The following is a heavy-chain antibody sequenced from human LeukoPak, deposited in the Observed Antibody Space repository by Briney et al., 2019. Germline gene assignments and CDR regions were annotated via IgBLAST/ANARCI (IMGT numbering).Heavy chain of an antibody. CDR1: GFTFSSYA. J-gene: IGHJ4*02. CDR2: ISGSGGST. CDR3: AKLTSDYCSGGRCYPRPVDY. V-gene: IGHV3-23*01. D-gene: IGHD2-15*01. Sequence: GGSLRLSCAASGFTFSSYAMSWVRQAPGKGLEWVSAISGSGGSTYYADSVKGRFTISRDNSKNTLYLQMNSLRAEDTAVYYCAKLTSDYCSGGRCYPRPVDYWGQGTLATVSS.